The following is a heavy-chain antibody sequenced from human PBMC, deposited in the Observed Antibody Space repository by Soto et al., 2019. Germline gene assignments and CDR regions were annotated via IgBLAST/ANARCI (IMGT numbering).Heavy chain of an antibody. Sequence: QVQLVQSGAEVKKPGSSVKVSYKASGGTFSSYAISWVRQAPGQGLEWMGGIIPISDTTNYAQKFQGRVTITADESTSTAYMELSSLRSEDTAVYYCARSQGSSTSLEIYYYYYCGMDVGGQGTTVTVSS. J-gene: IGHJ6*02. CDR1: GGTFSSYA. CDR2: IIPISDTT. V-gene: IGHV1-69*01. D-gene: IGHD2-2*01. CDR3: ARSQGSSTSLEIYYYYYCGMDV.